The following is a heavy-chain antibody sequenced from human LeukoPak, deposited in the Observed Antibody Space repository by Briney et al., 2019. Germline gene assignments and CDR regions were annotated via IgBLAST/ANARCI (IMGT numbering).Heavy chain of an antibody. CDR1: GGTFSSYA. CDR3: THSYGYLPHY. Sequence: SVKVSCKASGGTFSSYAISWVRQAPGQGLEWMGGIIPIFGTANYAQKFQGRVTITTDESTSTAYMELSSLRSEDTAGYYCTHSYGYLPHYWGQGTLVTVSS. CDR2: IIPIFGTA. V-gene: IGHV1-69*05. J-gene: IGHJ4*02. D-gene: IGHD5-18*01.